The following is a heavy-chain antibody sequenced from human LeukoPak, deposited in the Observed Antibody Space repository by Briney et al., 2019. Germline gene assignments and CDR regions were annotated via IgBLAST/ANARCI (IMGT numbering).Heavy chain of an antibody. D-gene: IGHD3-10*01. Sequence: PSETLSLTCAVYGGSFSGYYWSWIRQPPGKGLEWIGEINHSGSTNYNPSLKSRVTISVDTSKNQFSLKLSPVTAADTAVYYCARPARRGVSFYFHYWGQGTLVTVSS. CDR2: INHSGST. J-gene: IGHJ4*02. CDR3: ARPARRGVSFYFHY. CDR1: GGSFSGYY. V-gene: IGHV4-34*01.